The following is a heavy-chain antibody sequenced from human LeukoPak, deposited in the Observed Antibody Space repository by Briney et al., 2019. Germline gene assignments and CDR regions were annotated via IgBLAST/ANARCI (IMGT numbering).Heavy chain of an antibody. CDR1: GFTFSSYA. D-gene: IGHD2-15*01. CDR3: AKVGHCSGGSCYSYYFDY. V-gene: IGHV3-23*01. CDR2: ISGSGGST. Sequence: GGSLRLSCAASGFTFSSYAMSWVRQAPGEGLEWVSAISGSGGSTYYADSVKGRFTISRDNSKNTLYLQMNSLRAEDTAVYYCAKVGHCSGGSCYSYYFDYWGQGTLVTVSS. J-gene: IGHJ4*02.